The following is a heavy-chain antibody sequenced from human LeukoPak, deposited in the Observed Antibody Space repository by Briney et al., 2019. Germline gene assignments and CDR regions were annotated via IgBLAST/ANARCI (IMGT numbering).Heavy chain of an antibody. Sequence: GGSLRLSCAASGFTFSSYSMNWVRQAPGKGLEWVSSISSSSSYIYYADSVKGRFTISRDNAKNTLYLQMNSLRAEDTAVYYCARDSWSRPSYYYYYYYMDVWGKGTTVTVSS. J-gene: IGHJ6*03. D-gene: IGHD3-3*01. CDR1: GFTFSSYS. CDR3: ARDSWSRPSYYYYYYYMDV. V-gene: IGHV3-21*01. CDR2: ISSSSSYI.